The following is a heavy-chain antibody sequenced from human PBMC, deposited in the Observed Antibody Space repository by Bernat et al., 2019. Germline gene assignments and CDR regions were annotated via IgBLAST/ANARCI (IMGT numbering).Heavy chain of an antibody. J-gene: IGHJ4*02. D-gene: IGHD4-17*01. Sequence: EVQLVESGGGLVQPGGSLRLSCAASGFTFSSYWMSWVRQAPGKGLEWVANIKQDGSKKYYVDSVKGRFTISRDNAKNSLYLQMNSLRAEDTAVYYCARVGEPMTTVTNVDYWGQGTLVTVSS. CDR1: GFTFSSYW. CDR2: IKQDGSKK. V-gene: IGHV3-7*01. CDR3: ARVGEPMTTVTNVDY.